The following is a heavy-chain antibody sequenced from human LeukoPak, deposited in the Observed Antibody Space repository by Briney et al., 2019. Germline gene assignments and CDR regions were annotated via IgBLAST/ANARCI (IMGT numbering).Heavy chain of an antibody. CDR1: GASVSSGSYY. CDR2: IYYSGST. J-gene: IGHJ4*02. Sequence: SETLSLTCTGSGASVSSGSYYWSWIRQPPGKGLEWIGYIYYSGSTNYNPSLKSRVTISVDTSKNQFSLKLSSVTAADTAVYYCARGSRGYSYGWGQGTLVTVSS. V-gene: IGHV4-61*01. D-gene: IGHD5-18*01. CDR3: ARGSRGYSYG.